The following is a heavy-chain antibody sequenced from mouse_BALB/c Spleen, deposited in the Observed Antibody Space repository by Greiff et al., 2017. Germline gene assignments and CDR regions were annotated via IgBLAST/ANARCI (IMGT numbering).Heavy chain of an antibody. CDR1: GFNIKDYY. V-gene: IGHV14-1*02. Sequence: VQLQQSGAELVRPGALVKLSCKASGFNIKDYYMHWVKQRPEQGLEWIGWIDPENGNTIYDPMFQGKASITADTSSNTAYLQLSSLTSEDTAVYYCARGAYYGNYHAMDYWGQGTSVTVSS. CDR2: IDPENGNT. D-gene: IGHD2-10*01. J-gene: IGHJ4*01. CDR3: ARGAYYGNYHAMDY.